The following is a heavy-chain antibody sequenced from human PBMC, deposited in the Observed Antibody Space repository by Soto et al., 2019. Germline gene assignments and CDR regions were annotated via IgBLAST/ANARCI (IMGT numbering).Heavy chain of an antibody. CDR3: AREGNLGRWIQPLDS. V-gene: IGHV4-59*13. CDR1: GGSISSYY. D-gene: IGHD2-2*03. J-gene: IGHJ4*02. CDR2: IHYNGNT. Sequence: SETLSLTCTVSGGSISSYYWSWIRQPPGKGLEWIGYIHYNGNTKYSPSLKGRVTMSVDTSKNHFSLKLISVTTADTAVYFCAREGNLGRWIQPLDSWGRGTLVTVSS.